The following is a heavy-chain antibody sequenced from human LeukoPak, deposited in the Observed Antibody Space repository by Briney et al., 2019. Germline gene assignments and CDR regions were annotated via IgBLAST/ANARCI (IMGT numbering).Heavy chain of an antibody. Sequence: ASVKVSCKASGGTFSSYAISWVRQAPGQGLEWMGRIIPILGIANYAQKFQDRVTITADKSTSTAYMELSSPRSEDTAVYYCASCSGGSCYQDYWGQGTLVTVSS. CDR3: ASCSGGSCYQDY. CDR1: GGTFSSYA. V-gene: IGHV1-69*04. D-gene: IGHD2-15*01. CDR2: IIPILGIA. J-gene: IGHJ4*02.